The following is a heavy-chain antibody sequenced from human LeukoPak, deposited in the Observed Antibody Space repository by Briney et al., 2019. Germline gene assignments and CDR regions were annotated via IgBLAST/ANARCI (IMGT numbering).Heavy chain of an antibody. D-gene: IGHD3-22*01. V-gene: IGHV1-46*01. CDR1: GYTFTNNY. CDR2: IHPSGGST. CDR3: ARITMTPGGWYFDL. J-gene: IGHJ2*01. Sequence: GASVKVSCKASGYTFTNNYMHWVRQAPGQGLEWMGVIHPSGGSTSYAQKFQGRVTMTKDTSTSTVYMELSSLRSKDTALYYCARITMTPGGWYFDLWGRGTLVTVSS.